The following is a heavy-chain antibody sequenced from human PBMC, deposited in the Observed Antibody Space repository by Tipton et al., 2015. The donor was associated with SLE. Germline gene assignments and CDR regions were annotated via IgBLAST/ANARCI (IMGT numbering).Heavy chain of an antibody. V-gene: IGHV4-39*07. D-gene: IGHD1-14*01. J-gene: IGHJ4*02. CDR2: INDSGST. CDR1: GGSISSSSYY. CDR3: ARARTSYFDY. Sequence: TLSLTCTVSGGSISSSSYYWGWVRQPPGKGLEWIGEINDSGSTNYNPSLKSRVTISVDTSKNQFSLKLSSVTAADTAVYYCARARTSYFDYWGQGTLVTVSS.